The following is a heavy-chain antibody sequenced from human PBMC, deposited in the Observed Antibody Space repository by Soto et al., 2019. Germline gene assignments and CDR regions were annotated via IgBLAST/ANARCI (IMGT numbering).Heavy chain of an antibody. D-gene: IGHD2-15*01. Sequence: SETLSLTCTVSGGSISSYYWSWIRQPPGKGLEWIGYIYYSGSTNYKPSLKSRVTISVDTSKNQFSLKLSSVTAADTAVYYCASVVVVAATRAYYYYYMDVWGKGTTVTVSS. V-gene: IGHV4-59*01. CDR3: ASVVVVAATRAYYYYYMDV. CDR2: IYYSGST. J-gene: IGHJ6*03. CDR1: GGSISSYY.